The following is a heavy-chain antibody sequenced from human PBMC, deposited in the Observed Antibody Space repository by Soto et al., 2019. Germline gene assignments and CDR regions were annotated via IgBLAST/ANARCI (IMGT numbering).Heavy chain of an antibody. V-gene: IGHV4-34*01. CDR2: INHSGST. J-gene: IGHJ2*01. CDR1: GGSFSGYY. CDR3: ARGHKVATSNGKYWYFDL. Sequence: SETLSLTCAVYGGSFSGYYWSWIRQPPGKGLEWIGEINHSGSTNYNPSLKSRVTISVDTSKNQFSLKLSSVTAADTAVYYCARGHKVATSNGKYWYFDLWGRGTLVTVSS. D-gene: IGHD5-12*01.